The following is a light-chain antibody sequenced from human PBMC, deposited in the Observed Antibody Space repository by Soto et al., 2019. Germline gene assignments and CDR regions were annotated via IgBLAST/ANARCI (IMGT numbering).Light chain of an antibody. CDR3: QHYYSYPRS. CDR2: ASS. CDR1: QGISSY. Sequence: AIRMTQSPSSLSASTGDRVTITCRASQGISSYLAWYQQKPGRAPKLLISASSTLQTGVPSRFSGSGSGTGFTLTISCLQSEDFATYYCQHYYSYPRSFGQGTKLEI. V-gene: IGKV1-8*01. J-gene: IGKJ2*01.